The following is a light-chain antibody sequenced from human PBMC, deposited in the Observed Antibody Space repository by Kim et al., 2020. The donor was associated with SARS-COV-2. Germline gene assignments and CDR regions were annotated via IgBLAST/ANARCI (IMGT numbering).Light chain of an antibody. CDR2: RDT. Sequence: SYELTQPLSVSVALGQTARITCGGNNIGSKNVHWYQQKPGQAPVLVIYRDTNRPSGIPERFSVSNSGNTATLTISRAQAGDEADYFCQVWDSSTVVFGGG. CDR3: QVWDSSTVV. CDR1: NIGSKN. J-gene: IGLJ2*01. V-gene: IGLV3-9*01.